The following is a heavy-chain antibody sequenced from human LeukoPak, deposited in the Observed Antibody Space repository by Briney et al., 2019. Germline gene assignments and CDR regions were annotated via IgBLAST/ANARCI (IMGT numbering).Heavy chain of an antibody. V-gene: IGHV3-33*01. D-gene: IGHD3-16*01. Sequence: GGSLRLSCAASGFTFSSYGMHWVRQAPGKGLEWVAVIWYDGSNKYYADSVKGRFTISRDNSKNTLYLQMNSLRAEDTAVYYCARSLGVRDYFVYWGQGTLVTVSS. CDR2: IWYDGSNK. J-gene: IGHJ4*02. CDR1: GFTFSSYG. CDR3: ARSLGVRDYFVY.